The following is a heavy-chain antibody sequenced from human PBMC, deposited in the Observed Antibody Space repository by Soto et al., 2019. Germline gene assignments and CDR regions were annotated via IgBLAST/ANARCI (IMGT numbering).Heavy chain of an antibody. CDR3: ARVAGLGYYFDY. Sequence: SETLSLTCTVSGGSISSCDYYWSWIRQPPGKGLEWIVYIYYSGSTYYNPSLKSRVTISVDTSKNQFSLKLSSVTAADTAVYYCARVAGLGYYFDYWGQGTLVTVS. D-gene: IGHD3-10*01. J-gene: IGHJ4*02. CDR2: IYYSGST. V-gene: IGHV4-30-4*01. CDR1: GGSISSCDYY.